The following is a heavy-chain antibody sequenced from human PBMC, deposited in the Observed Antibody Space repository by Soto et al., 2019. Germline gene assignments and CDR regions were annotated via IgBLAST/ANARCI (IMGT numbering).Heavy chain of an antibody. J-gene: IGHJ4*02. D-gene: IGHD2-21*02. CDR3: ARSIVVVTALDY. CDR2: IIPILGIA. Sequence: GASVKVSCKASGGTFSSYTISWVRQAPGQGLEWMGRIIPILGIANYAQKFQGRVTITGDKSTSTAYMELSSLRSEDTAVYYCARSIVVVTALDYWGQGTLVTVSS. CDR1: GGTFSSYT. V-gene: IGHV1-69*02.